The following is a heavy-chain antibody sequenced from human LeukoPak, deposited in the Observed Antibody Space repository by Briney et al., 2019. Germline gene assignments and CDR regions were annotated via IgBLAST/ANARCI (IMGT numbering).Heavy chain of an antibody. CDR3: ARGHRSSIGYNWFDP. V-gene: IGHV4-59*01. D-gene: IGHD6-6*01. J-gene: IGHJ5*02. CDR1: GGSISSYY. CDR2: IYYSGST. Sequence: PSETPSLTCSVSGGSISSYYWSWIRQPPGKGLEWIGYIYYSGSTDYNPSLKSRVTISVDTSKNQFSLRLTSVTAADTAVYYCARGHRSSIGYNWFDPWGQGTLVTVSS.